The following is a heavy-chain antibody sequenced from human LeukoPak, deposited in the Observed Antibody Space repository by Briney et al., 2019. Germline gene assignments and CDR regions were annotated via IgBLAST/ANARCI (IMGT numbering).Heavy chain of an antibody. CDR2: INQDASER. CDR3: ATDRDNSDWQKRFDS. D-gene: IGHD2-21*02. J-gene: IGHJ4*02. V-gene: IGHV3-7*01. Sequence: GGSLRLSCAVSGFTFSTYWMNGYRQAPGKGREWVGNINQDASERNYVNSVRGRFTISRDNAKNSLHLQMDSLRAEDTAVYYCATDRDNSDWQKRFDSWGQGTLVTVSS. CDR1: GFTFSTYW.